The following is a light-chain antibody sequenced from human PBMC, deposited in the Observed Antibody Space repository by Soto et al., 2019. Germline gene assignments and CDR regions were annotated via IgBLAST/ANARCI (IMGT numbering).Light chain of an antibody. J-gene: IGKJ2*01. V-gene: IGKV3-20*01. CDR3: QQFGSSPPYT. CDR1: QSVTDRF. CDR2: GTS. Sequence: EIVLTQSPGTLSLSPGERATLSCRASQSVTDRFLAWYQQKPGQAPRLLISGTSSRAAGIPDRFTGSGSGTDFSLAISRVEPKDFAVYYCQQFGSSPPYTFGQGTQLDI.